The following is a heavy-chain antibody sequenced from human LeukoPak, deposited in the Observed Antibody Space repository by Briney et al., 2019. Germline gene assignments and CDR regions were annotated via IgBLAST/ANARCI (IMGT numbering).Heavy chain of an antibody. V-gene: IGHV1-2*02. CDR1: GYTFTGYY. J-gene: IGHJ4*02. CDR2: INPNSGGT. CDR3: ARGRIYYGSGEIDY. D-gene: IGHD3-10*01. Sequence: ASVKVSCKASGYTFTGYYMHWVRQAPGQGLEWMGWINPNSGGTNYAQKFQGRVTMTRNTSISTAYMELSSLRSEDTAVYYCARGRIYYGSGEIDYWGQGTLVTVSS.